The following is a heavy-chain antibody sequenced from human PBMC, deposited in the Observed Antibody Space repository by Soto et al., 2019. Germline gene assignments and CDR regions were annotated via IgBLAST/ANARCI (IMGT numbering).Heavy chain of an antibody. V-gene: IGHV4-59*08. D-gene: IGHD3-9*01. CDR1: GGSISNFY. CDR2: FYYTGST. Sequence: PSETLSLTCTVSGGSISNFYWSWIRQPPGKGLEWIGYFYYTGSTSYNPSLKRRVTFSADSSRGHFSLRLNSVTAADTAVYYCARTVLGPDLLADSFVDYYYYMDVWGQGTTVTVSS. CDR3: ARTVLGPDLLADSFVDYYYYMDV. J-gene: IGHJ6*03.